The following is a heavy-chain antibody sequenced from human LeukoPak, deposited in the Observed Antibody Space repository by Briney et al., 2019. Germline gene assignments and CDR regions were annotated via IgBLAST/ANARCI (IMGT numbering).Heavy chain of an antibody. CDR3: ANGYSYVGDY. Sequence: PGGSLRLSCAASGFTVSSNYISWVRQAPGKGLEWVAVISYDASDKYYVDSVKGRFTISRDNSKNTLYLQMNSLRAEDTAVYYCANGYSYVGDYWGQGTLVTVSS. D-gene: IGHD5-18*01. J-gene: IGHJ4*02. CDR2: ISYDASDK. CDR1: GFTVSSNY. V-gene: IGHV3-30*18.